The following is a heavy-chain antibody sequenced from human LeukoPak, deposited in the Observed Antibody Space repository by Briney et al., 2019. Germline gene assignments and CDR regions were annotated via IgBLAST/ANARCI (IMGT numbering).Heavy chain of an antibody. CDR1: GFTFSDHY. Sequence: GGSLRLSCAASGFTFSDHYMDWVRQAPGKGREWVGRIRNKANSYTTDYAASVKGRFSISRDDSKNSLYLQMNSLKTEDTAVYYCARVAGYGMDVWGQGTTVTVSS. CDR3: ARVAGYGMDV. V-gene: IGHV3-72*01. CDR2: IRNKANSYTT. J-gene: IGHJ6*02.